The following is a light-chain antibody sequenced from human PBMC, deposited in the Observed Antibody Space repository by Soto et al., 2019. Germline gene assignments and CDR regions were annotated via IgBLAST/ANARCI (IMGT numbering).Light chain of an antibody. CDR2: NNQ. V-gene: IGLV1-44*01. Sequence: QSVLTQPSSASGTPGQRVTISCSGGSSNIAGNTAHWYQQFPGTAPKLLIYNNQQRPSGVPDRFPGSKSATSASLAISGLESKDDAMYDCASWDDTLSGPVFGEGTKLTVL. J-gene: IGLJ2*01. CDR3: ASWDDTLSGPV. CDR1: SSNIAGNT.